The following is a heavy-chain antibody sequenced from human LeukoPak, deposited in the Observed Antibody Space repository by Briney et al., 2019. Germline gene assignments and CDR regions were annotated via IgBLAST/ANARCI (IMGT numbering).Heavy chain of an antibody. Sequence: GGSLRLSCAASGFTFSSYWMHWVRQAPGKGLVWVSRIDHDGINTYYADSVKGRFTISRDNAKNTLYLQMNSLRAEDTAVYYCAKGVGYCSGGSCQQFDYWGQGTLVTVSS. CDR2: IDHDGINT. CDR1: GFTFSSYW. CDR3: AKGVGYCSGGSCQQFDY. V-gene: IGHV3-74*01. D-gene: IGHD2-15*01. J-gene: IGHJ4*02.